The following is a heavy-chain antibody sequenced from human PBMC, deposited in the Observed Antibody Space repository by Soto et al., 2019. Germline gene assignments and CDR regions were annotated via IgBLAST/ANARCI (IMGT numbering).Heavy chain of an antibody. CDR2: IYYSGST. V-gene: IGHV4-61*01. Sequence: SETLSLTCTVSGGSVSSGSYYWSWIRQPPGKGLEWIGYIYYSGSTNYNPSLKSRVTISVDTSKNQFSLKLSSVTAADTAVYYCAKTTENNWFDPWGQGTLVTVSS. CDR1: GGSVSSGSYY. J-gene: IGHJ5*02. D-gene: IGHD4-17*01. CDR3: AKTTENNWFDP.